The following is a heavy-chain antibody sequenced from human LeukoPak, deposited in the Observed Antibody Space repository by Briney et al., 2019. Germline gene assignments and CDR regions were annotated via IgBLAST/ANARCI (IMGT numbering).Heavy chain of an antibody. CDR1: GFTFSSYA. D-gene: IGHD6-19*01. J-gene: IGHJ4*02. Sequence: GGSLRLSCAASGFTFSSYAMSWVRQAPGKGLEWVSAISGSGGSTYYADSVKGRFTISRDNSKNTLYLQMNSLRAEDTAVYYCAKDPGYSSYPAAIDCWGQGTLVAVSS. CDR2: ISGSGGST. CDR3: AKDPGYSSYPAAIDC. V-gene: IGHV3-23*01.